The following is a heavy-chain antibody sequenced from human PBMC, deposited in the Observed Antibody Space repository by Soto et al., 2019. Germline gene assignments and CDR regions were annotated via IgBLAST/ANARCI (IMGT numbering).Heavy chain of an antibody. J-gene: IGHJ6*02. D-gene: IGHD6-25*01. CDR1: GYSFCMHW. V-gene: IGHV5-51*01. CDR3: LSQIPAAYGIDV. CDR2: IYAGDSLT. Sequence: GESLKISGNGSGYSFCMHWIGWVRHVPGKGREWMGIIYAGDSLTAYSPSLPGQDTLPAAQSISTASLPWNSLRASDTPMYFCLSQIPAAYGIDVWGPGTTVTVSS.